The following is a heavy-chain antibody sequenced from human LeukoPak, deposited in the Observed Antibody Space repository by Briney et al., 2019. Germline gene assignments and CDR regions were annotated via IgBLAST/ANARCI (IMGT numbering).Heavy chain of an antibody. Sequence: ASVKVSCKASGYTFTSYGISWVRQAPGQGLEWVGWISAYNGNTNYAQKLQGRVTMTTDTSTSTAYMELRSLRSDDTAVYYCARDNPYYYDSSGSDPFDYWGQGTLVTVSS. CDR1: GYTFTSYG. J-gene: IGHJ4*02. D-gene: IGHD3-22*01. CDR2: ISAYNGNT. CDR3: ARDNPYYYDSSGSDPFDY. V-gene: IGHV1-18*01.